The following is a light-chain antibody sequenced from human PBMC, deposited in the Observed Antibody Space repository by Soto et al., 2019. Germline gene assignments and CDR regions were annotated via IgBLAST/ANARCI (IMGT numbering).Light chain of an antibody. V-gene: IGKV3-20*01. Sequence: EFVLTQSPGTLSLSTGERATLYCRASQSVGSNYLAWYQQKPGQAPRVLIYGASSRATGIPDRFSGSGSGADFTLTISRLEPEDFAVYYCQQYTTSPFPFGPGTKVAI. CDR1: QSVGSNY. CDR2: GAS. CDR3: QQYTTSPFP. J-gene: IGKJ3*01.